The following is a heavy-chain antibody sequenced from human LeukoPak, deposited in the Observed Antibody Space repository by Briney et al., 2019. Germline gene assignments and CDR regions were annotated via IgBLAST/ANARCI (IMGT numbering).Heavy chain of an antibody. CDR2: ISSSSSTI. V-gene: IGHV3-48*01. J-gene: IGHJ6*03. Sequence: GGSLRLSCAASGFTFSSFAMNWVRQAPGKGLEWVSYISSSSSTIYYADSVKGRFTISRDNAKNSLYLQMNSLRAEDTAVYYCARGGYYYYYMDVWGKGTTVTVSS. CDR1: GFTFSSFA. CDR3: ARGGYYYYYMDV.